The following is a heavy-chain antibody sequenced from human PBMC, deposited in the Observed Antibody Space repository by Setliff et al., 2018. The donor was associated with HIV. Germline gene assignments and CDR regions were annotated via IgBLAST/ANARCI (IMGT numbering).Heavy chain of an antibody. D-gene: IGHD2-15*01. J-gene: IGHJ3*01. CDR1: VDSFSPFY. V-gene: IGHV4-34*01. CDR2: VNHNGAT. Sequence: SETLSLTCAVYVDSFSPFYWTWIRQSPGKRLEWIGEVNHNGATKSNPSLKSRVILSVDTSKNQFSLNLTSVTATDTGLYYCARGGALPEGDGFDVWSLGKMVTVTS. CDR3: ARGGALPEGDGFDV.